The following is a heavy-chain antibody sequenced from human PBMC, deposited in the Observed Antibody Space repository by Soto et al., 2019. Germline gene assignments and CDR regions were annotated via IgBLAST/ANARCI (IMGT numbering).Heavy chain of an antibody. D-gene: IGHD3-3*01. V-gene: IGHV3-30*18. CDR3: AKQLLISSLDFWSAYYYYYGMDV. Sequence: GGSLRLSCAASGFTFSSYGMHWVRQAPGKGLEWVAVISYDGSNKYYADSVKGRFTISRDNSKNTLYLQMNSLRAEDTAVYYCAKQLLISSLDFWSAYYYYYGMDVWGQGTTVTVSS. J-gene: IGHJ6*02. CDR1: GFTFSSYG. CDR2: ISYDGSNK.